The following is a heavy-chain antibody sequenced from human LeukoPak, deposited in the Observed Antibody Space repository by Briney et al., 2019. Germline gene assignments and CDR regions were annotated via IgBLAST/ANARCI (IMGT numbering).Heavy chain of an antibody. CDR3: ATYYYSDDLYRYFDY. D-gene: IGHD3-22*01. J-gene: IGHJ4*02. CDR2: IFSSGST. Sequence: SETLSLTCTLSGGSVNSYVWSWIRQPPGKGLQWIGYIFSSGSTNYNPSLRGRVTISVDTSRNQISLKLSSVTAADTAMYYCATYYYSDDLYRYFDYWGQGTLVTVSS. V-gene: IGHV4-4*09. CDR1: GGSVNSYV.